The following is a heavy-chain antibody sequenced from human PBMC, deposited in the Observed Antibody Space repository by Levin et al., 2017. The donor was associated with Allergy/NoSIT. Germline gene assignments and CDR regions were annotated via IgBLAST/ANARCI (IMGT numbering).Heavy chain of an antibody. V-gene: IGHV5-51*01. D-gene: IGHD2-15*01. CDR1: GSTFTSYW. CDR2: IYPGDSDT. CDR3: ARVAARLVGADY. Sequence: GGSLRLSCKGSGSTFTSYWIGWVRQMPGKGLEWMGIIYPGDSDTRYSPSFQGQVTISADKSISTAYLQWSSLKASDSAMYYCARVAARLVGADYWGQGTLVTVSS. J-gene: IGHJ4*02.